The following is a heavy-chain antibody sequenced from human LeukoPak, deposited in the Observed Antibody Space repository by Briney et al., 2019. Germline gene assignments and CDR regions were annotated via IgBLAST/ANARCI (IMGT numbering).Heavy chain of an antibody. J-gene: IGHJ4*02. V-gene: IGHV1-69-2*01. D-gene: IGHD6-13*01. CDR1: GYTFTDYY. CDR3: ATVTTYSGY. CDR2: VDPEDGET. Sequence: GASVKVSCKVSGYTFTDYYMHWVQQAPGKGLEWMGLVDPEDGETIYAEKFQGRVTITADRSTDTAYLELSSLRSEDTAVYYCATVTTYSGYWGQGTLVTVSS.